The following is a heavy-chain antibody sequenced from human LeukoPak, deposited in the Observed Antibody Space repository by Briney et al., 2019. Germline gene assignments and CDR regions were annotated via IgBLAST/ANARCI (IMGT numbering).Heavy chain of an antibody. D-gene: IGHD6-13*01. CDR3: ARYTAGSFYYGMDV. V-gene: IGHV4-59*01. Sequence: SETLSLTCVVYGGSFSGYYWSWIRQPPGKGLEWIGYIYYSGSTNYNPSLKSRVTISVDTSKNQFYLKVNSVTAADTAVYYCARYTAGSFYYGMDVWGQGTTVTVSS. CDR2: IYYSGST. CDR1: GGSFSGYY. J-gene: IGHJ6*02.